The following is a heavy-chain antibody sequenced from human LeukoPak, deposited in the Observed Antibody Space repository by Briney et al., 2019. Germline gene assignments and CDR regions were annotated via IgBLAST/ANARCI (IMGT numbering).Heavy chain of an antibody. J-gene: IGHJ3*02. Sequence: ASETLSLTCTVSGGSISSSSYYWGWIRQPPGKGLEWIGSIYYSGSTYYNPSLKSRVTISVDTSKKQFSLKLSSVTAADTDVYYCARDLYRFSYNWNDGGPFDIWGQGTMVTVSS. V-gene: IGHV4-39*07. CDR2: IYYSGST. D-gene: IGHD1-20*01. CDR3: ARDLYRFSYNWNDGGPFDI. CDR1: GGSISSSSYY.